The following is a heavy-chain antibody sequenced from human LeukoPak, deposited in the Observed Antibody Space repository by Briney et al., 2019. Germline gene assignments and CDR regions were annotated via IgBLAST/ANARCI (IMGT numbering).Heavy chain of an antibody. V-gene: IGHV1-3*01. J-gene: IGHJ3*02. CDR3: ARDPRNYYGSGSYSGAFDI. Sequence: ASVQVSFKASGYPFTSYAMHLGRPAPGQRLEWMGWINAGNGNTKYSQKFQGRVTITRDTSASTAYMELSSLRSEDTAVYYCARDPRNYYGSGSYSGAFDIWGQGTMVTVSS. CDR2: INAGNGNT. CDR1: GYPFTSYA. D-gene: IGHD3-10*01.